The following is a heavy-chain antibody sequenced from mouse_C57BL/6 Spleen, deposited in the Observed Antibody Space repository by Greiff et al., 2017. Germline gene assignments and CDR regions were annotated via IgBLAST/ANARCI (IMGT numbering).Heavy chain of an antibody. V-gene: IGHV1-53*01. D-gene: IGHD4-1*01. CDR2: INSSNGGT. Sequence: QVQLQQPGTELVKPGASVKLSCKASGYTFTSYWMHWVKQRPGQGPEWIGNINSSNGGTNYNEKFKSKATLSIDKSSSTAYMQLSSRTSEDYAVYYCARGTGTLYYSALDYWGQGTTVTVSS. CDR1: GYTFTSYW. J-gene: IGHJ4*01. CDR3: ARGTGTLYYSALDY.